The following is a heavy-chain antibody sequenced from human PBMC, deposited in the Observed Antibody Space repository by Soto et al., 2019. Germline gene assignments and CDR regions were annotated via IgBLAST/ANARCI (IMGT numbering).Heavy chain of an antibody. D-gene: IGHD2-2*03. CDR2: LSSDGTIK. Sequence: SLRLSCAASGFLFSNYVMHWVRQAPGKGLEWVAGLSSDGTIKYDGNSMGDRFTISRDNSKNTLYLQMNGLRTEDTAVYYCAKRRDGYCHYWGQGILVTVSS. CDR3: AKRRDGYCHY. V-gene: IGHV3-30*18. CDR1: GFLFSNYV. J-gene: IGHJ4*02.